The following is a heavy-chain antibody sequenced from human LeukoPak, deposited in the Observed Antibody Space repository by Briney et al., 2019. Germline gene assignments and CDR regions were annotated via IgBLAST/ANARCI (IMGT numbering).Heavy chain of an antibody. J-gene: IGHJ4*02. CDR3: ARVSWNDY. CDR2: TNPNSGGT. Sequence: ASVKVSCKASGYSFTGYYMHWVRQAPGQGLEWMGWTNPNSGGTNYAQKFQGRVTMTRDTSISTVYMELSSLRFDDTAVYYCARVSWNDYWGQGTLVTVSS. D-gene: IGHD1-1*01. CDR1: GYSFTGYY. V-gene: IGHV1-2*02.